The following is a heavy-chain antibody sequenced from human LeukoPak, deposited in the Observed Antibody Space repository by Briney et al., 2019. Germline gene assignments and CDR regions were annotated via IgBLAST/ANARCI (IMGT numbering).Heavy chain of an antibody. Sequence: GSRSDYADSVKGRFTISRDNSKNTLFLQMNSLRGEDTAVYYCTRDAADYFDISASFDYWGQGTLVTVSS. CDR2: GSRS. D-gene: IGHD3-22*01. CDR3: TRDAADYFDISASFDY. J-gene: IGHJ4*02. V-gene: IGHV3-30*01.